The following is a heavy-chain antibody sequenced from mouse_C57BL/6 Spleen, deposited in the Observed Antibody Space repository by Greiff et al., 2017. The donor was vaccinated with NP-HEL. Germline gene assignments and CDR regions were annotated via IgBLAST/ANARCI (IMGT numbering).Heavy chain of an antibody. Sequence: QVQLQQSGAELVRPGASVKLSCKASGYTFTDYYINWVKQRPGQGLEWIARIYPGSGNTYYNEKFKGKATLTAEKSSSTAYMQLSSLTSEDSAVYFCARGTTAVEGDVWGTGTTVTVSS. CDR3: ARGTTAVEGDV. V-gene: IGHV1-76*01. CDR1: GYTFTDYY. D-gene: IGHD1-2*01. J-gene: IGHJ1*03. CDR2: IYPGSGNT.